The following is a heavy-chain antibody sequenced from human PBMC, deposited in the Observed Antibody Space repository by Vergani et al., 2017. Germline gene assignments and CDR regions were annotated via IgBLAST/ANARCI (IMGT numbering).Heavy chain of an antibody. D-gene: IGHD3-10*01. CDR1: GYTFTGYY. CDR2: INPNSGGT. Sequence: QVQLVQSGAEVKKPGASVKVSCKASGYTFTGYYMHWVRQAPGQGLEWMGWINPNSGGTNYAQKFQGRVTMTRDTSNSTAYMELSRLRSDDTAVYYCARVSAGFGDKNDYYMDVWGKGTTVTVSS. V-gene: IGHV1-2*02. CDR3: ARVSAGFGDKNDYYMDV. J-gene: IGHJ6*03.